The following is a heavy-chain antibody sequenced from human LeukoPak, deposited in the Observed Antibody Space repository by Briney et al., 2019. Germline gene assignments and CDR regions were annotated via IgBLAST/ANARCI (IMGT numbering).Heavy chain of an antibody. CDR2: IFYSGST. V-gene: IGHV4-59*01. CDR3: ARGGSIVGATPHDAFDI. D-gene: IGHD1-26*01. Sequence: SETLSLTCTVSGASISSYYWSWIRQPPGRGLEWIGYIFYSGSTNYNPSLKSRVAISVDTSENQVSLRVSSVTAADTAVYYCARGGSIVGATPHDAFDIWGQGTVVTVS. CDR1: GASISSYY. J-gene: IGHJ3*02.